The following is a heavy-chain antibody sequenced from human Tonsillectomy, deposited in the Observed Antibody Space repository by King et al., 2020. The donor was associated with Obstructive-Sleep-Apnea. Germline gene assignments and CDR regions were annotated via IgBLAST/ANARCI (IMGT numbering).Heavy chain of an antibody. CDR3: ARLSRSIGFGELKPLDY. D-gene: IGHD3-10*01. CDR1: GYSFTSYW. Sequence: VQLVESGAEVKKPGESLKISCKGSGYSFTSYWIGWVRQMPGKGLELMGIIYPGDSDTRYSPSFQGQVTISADKSISTAYLQWSSLKASDTAMYYCARLSRSIGFGELKPLDYWGQGTLVTVSS. J-gene: IGHJ4*02. CDR2: IYPGDSDT. V-gene: IGHV5-51*01.